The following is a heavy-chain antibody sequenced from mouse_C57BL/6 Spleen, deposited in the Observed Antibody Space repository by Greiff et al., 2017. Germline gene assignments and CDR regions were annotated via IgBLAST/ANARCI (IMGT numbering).Heavy chain of an antibody. D-gene: IGHD1-1*02. J-gene: IGHJ3*01. V-gene: IGHV1-15*01. CDR2: IDPETGGT. CDR3: TIDYYGWRFVY. CDR1: GYTFTDYE. Sequence: VQLQQSGAELVRPGASVTLSCKASGYTFTDYEMHWVKQTPVHGLEWIGAIDPETGGTAYNQKFKGKAILTADKSSSTAYMELRSLTSEDSAVYYCTIDYYGWRFVYWGQGTLVTVAA.